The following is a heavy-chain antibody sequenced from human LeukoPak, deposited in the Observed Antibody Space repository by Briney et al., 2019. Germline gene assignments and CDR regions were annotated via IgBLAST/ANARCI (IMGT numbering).Heavy chain of an antibody. CDR2: IYYSGST. D-gene: IGHD3-10*01. Sequence: SETLSLTCTVSGGSISSYYWSWIRQPPRKGLEWIGYIYYSGSTNYNPSLKSRVTISVDTSKNQFSLKLSSVTAADTAVYYCARLSYYYGSGSYRYGMDVWGQGTTVTVSS. V-gene: IGHV4-59*01. CDR3: ARLSYYYGSGSYRYGMDV. J-gene: IGHJ6*02. CDR1: GGSISSYY.